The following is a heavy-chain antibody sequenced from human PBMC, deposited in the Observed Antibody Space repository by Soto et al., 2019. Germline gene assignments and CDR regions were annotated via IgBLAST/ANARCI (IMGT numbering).Heavy chain of an antibody. D-gene: IGHD3-22*01. J-gene: IGHJ5*02. CDR3: VRDTAFINSGFFDA. CDR1: GFTFSDYY. CDR2: ISDSGSSI. V-gene: IGHV3-11*01. Sequence: GGSLRLSCAASGFTFSDYYMNWIRQAPGKGLEWVSYISDSGSSIFYADSVKGRFTISRDSARKSLYLHMNSLRVEDTAVYYCVRDTAFINSGFFDAWGQGTLVTVSS.